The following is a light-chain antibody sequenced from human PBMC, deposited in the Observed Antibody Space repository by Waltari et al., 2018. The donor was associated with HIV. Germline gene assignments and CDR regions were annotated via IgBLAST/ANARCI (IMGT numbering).Light chain of an antibody. Sequence: EIVLTQSPGTLSLSPGDRATLSCRASQSVSSSYLAWYQQKPGQAPRLLIHGASSRATGIPDRFSGSRSGTGFTLTINRLEPEDFAVYFCQQFGSSITFGQGTRLEIK. V-gene: IGKV3-20*01. CDR1: QSVSSSY. J-gene: IGKJ5*01. CDR3: QQFGSSIT. CDR2: GAS.